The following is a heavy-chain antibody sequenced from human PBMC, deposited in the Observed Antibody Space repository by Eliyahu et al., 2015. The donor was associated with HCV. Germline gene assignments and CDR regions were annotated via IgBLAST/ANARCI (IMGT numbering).Heavy chain of an antibody. V-gene: IGHV4-39*01. CDR2: IYYSGST. CDR1: GGSISSSSYY. Sequence: QLQLQESGPGLVKPSETLSLTCTVSGGSISSSSYYWGWIRQPPGKGLEWIGSIYYSGSTYYNPSLKSRVTISVDTSKNQFSLKLSSVTAADTAVYYCARHLRLIDRMGYFDYWGQGTLVTVSS. D-gene: IGHD1-14*01. CDR3: ARHLRLIDRMGYFDY. J-gene: IGHJ4*02.